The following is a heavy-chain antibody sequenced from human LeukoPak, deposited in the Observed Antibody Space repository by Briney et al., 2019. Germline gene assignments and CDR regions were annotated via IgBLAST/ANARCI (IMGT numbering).Heavy chain of an antibody. CDR3: ARGVAAGGIFDY. D-gene: IGHD6-13*01. CDR1: GFTFSSYS. CDR2: ISSSSSYI. J-gene: IGHJ4*02. Sequence: GGSLRLPCAASGFTFSSYSMNWVRQAPGKGLEWVSSISSSSSYIYYADSVKGRFTISRDNAKNSLYLQMNSLRAEDTAVYYCARGVAAGGIFDYWGQGTLVTVSS. V-gene: IGHV3-21*01.